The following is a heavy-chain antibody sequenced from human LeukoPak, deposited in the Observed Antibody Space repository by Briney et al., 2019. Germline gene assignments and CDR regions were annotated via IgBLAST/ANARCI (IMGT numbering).Heavy chain of an antibody. CDR1: GFIIISYR. D-gene: IGHD1-26*01. CDR3: ARELLRSLDY. Sequence: PGGSLRLSCAASGFIIISYRMSWVRQAPGKGLEWVANIKQDGSEKYYVDSVKGRFTISRDNAKNSLYLQMGSLRAEDTAVYYCARELLRSLDYWGQGTLVTVSS. V-gene: IGHV3-7*01. CDR2: IKQDGSEK. J-gene: IGHJ4*02.